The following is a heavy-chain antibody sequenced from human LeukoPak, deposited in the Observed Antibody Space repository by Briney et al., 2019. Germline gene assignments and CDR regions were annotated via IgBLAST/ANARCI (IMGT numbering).Heavy chain of an antibody. V-gene: IGHV3-23*01. Sequence: GGSLRLSCEASGFTFSSYAIRWVRQAPGTGLEWVSSIPGSGGATYYADSVRGRFSISRDSSKNTLYLQMNSLRAEDTAVYYCAKLTSFFPSSSENEENWFDPWGQGTLVTVSS. J-gene: IGHJ5*02. CDR3: AKLTSFFPSSSENEENWFDP. D-gene: IGHD2-2*01. CDR2: IPGSGGAT. CDR1: GFTFSSYA.